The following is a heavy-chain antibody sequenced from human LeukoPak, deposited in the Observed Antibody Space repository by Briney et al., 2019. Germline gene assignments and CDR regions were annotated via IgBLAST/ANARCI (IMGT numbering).Heavy chain of an antibody. J-gene: IGHJ4*02. CDR2: IYPGDSDT. D-gene: IGHD6-13*01. CDR1: GYRFTSYW. CDR3: AREHSSSWYGVDY. V-gene: IGHV5-51*01. Sequence: GESLKISCKGSGYRFTSYWIGWVRQMPGKGLEWMGIIYPGDSDTRYSPSFQGQVTISADKSISTAYLQWSSLKASDTAMYYCAREHSSSWYGVDYWGQGTLVTVSS.